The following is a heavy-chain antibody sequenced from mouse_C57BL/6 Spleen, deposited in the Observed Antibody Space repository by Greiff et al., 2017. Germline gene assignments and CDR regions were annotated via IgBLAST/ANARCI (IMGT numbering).Heavy chain of an antibody. CDR1: GYAFSSYW. Sequence: VQLQQSGAELVKPGASVKISCKASGYAFSSYWMNWVKQRPGKGLEWIGQIYPGDGDTNYNGKFKGKATLTADKSSSTAYMQLSSLTSEDSAVYFCARSEYYYGSRYYAMDYWGQGTSVTVSS. J-gene: IGHJ4*01. V-gene: IGHV1-80*01. CDR3: ARSEYYYGSRYYAMDY. CDR2: IYPGDGDT. D-gene: IGHD1-1*01.